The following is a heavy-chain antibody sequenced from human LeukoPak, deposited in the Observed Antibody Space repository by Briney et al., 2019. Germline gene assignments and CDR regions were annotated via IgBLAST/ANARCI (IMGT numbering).Heavy chain of an antibody. CDR1: GFTFSTYA. D-gene: IGHD3-22*01. V-gene: IGHV3-23*01. CDR3: AKPIVLISQYDY. CDR2: ISGSAGST. Sequence: GGSLRLSCAASGFTFSTYALSWVRQAPGKGLEWVSGISGSAGSTYYADSVKGRFTISRDNSKNTLYLQMNSLRAEDTAVYYCAKPIVLISQYDYWGQGTLVTVSS. J-gene: IGHJ4*02.